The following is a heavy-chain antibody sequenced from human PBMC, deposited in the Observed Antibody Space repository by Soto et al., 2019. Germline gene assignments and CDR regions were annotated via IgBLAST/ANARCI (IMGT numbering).Heavy chain of an antibody. CDR3: ASDRRWELLRYYFDY. J-gene: IGHJ4*01. V-gene: IGHV1-18*04. Sequence: QVQLVQSGAEVKKPGASVKVSCKASGYTFTSYGISWVRQAPGQGLEWMGWISAYNGNTNYAQKLQGRVTMTTDTSTSTAYMELRSLSSDDTAVYYCASDRRWELLRYYFDYWGHGTLVTVSS. CDR1: GYTFTSYG. D-gene: IGHD1-26*01. CDR2: ISAYNGNT.